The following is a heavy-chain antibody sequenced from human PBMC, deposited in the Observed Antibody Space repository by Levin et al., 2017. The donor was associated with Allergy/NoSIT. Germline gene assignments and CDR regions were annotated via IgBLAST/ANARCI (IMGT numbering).Heavy chain of an antibody. J-gene: IGHJ4*02. V-gene: IGHV3-64D*06. D-gene: IGHD7-27*01. Sequence: PGGSLRLSCAASGFTFKNYVMHWVRQAPGKGLEYVSSIITTGDITNYADSVKGRFTISRDNSENTLYLQMTSLRVEDTAVYYCVKELLGTTVFDQWGQGTLVTVS. CDR3: VKELLGTTVFDQ. CDR2: IITTGDIT. CDR1: GFTFKNYV.